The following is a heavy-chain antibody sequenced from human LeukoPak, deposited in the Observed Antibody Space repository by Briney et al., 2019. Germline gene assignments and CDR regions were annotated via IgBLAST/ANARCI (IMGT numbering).Heavy chain of an antibody. CDR1: GFSFGSYS. CDR3: ARGGYDILTGYRPYFFDY. D-gene: IGHD3-9*01. Sequence: GGSLRLSCAASGFSFGSYSMDWVRQAPGKGLEWVSSTSSSSSYKYYADSVKGRFTVSRDNAKNSPYLQMNSLRAEDTAMYYCARGGYDILTGYRPYFFDYWGQGTLVTVSS. V-gene: IGHV3-21*01. CDR2: TSSSSSYK. J-gene: IGHJ4*02.